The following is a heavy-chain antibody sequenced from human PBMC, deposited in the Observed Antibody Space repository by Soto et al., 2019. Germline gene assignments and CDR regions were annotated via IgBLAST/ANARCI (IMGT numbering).Heavy chain of an antibody. CDR3: AKDMIFGVVLETPVAFDI. J-gene: IGHJ3*02. CDR2: ISGSGGST. V-gene: IGHV3-23*01. Sequence: EVQLLESGGGLVQPGGSLRLSCAASGFTFSSYAMSWVRQAPGKGLEWVSAISGSGGSTYYADSVKGRFTISRDNSKNTLYLQMNSLRDEDTAVYYCAKDMIFGVVLETPVAFDIWGQGTMVTVSS. CDR1: GFTFSSYA. D-gene: IGHD3-3*01.